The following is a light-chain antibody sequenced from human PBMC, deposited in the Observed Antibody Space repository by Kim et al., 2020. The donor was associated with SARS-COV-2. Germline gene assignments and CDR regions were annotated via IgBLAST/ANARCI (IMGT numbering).Light chain of an antibody. CDR2: EVS. CDR3: CSYAGSSTLV. V-gene: IGLV2-23*02. Sequence: QSALTQPASVSGSPGQSITISCTGTSSDVGSYNLVSWYQPHPGKAPKLMIYEVSKRPSGVSNRFSGSKSGNTASLTISGLQAEDEADYYCCSYAGSSTLVFGGGTQLTVL. J-gene: IGLJ2*01. CDR1: SSDVGSYNL.